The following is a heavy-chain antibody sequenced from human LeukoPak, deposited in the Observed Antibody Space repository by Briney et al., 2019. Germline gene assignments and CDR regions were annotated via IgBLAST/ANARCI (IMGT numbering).Heavy chain of an antibody. CDR2: IYYSGST. CDR1: GGSISSYY. Sequence: PSETLSLTCTVSGGSISSYYWSWIRQPPGKGLEWIGYIYYSGSTNYNPPLKSRVTISVDTSKNQFSLKLSSVTAADTAVYYCARGNYYDSSGFDYWGQGTLVTVSS. V-gene: IGHV4-59*01. CDR3: ARGNYYDSSGFDY. J-gene: IGHJ4*02. D-gene: IGHD3-22*01.